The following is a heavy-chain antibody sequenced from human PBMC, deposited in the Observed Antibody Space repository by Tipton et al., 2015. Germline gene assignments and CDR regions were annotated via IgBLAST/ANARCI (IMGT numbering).Heavy chain of an antibody. CDR1: GGSISNSNYY. CDR3: ARRCGADCYWGYYFDH. D-gene: IGHD2-21*01. CDR2: ISQSGNT. J-gene: IGHJ4*02. Sequence: TLSLTCTVSGGSISNSNYYWGWIRQPPGKGLEWIGEISQSGNTNYNPSLKSRVTISADKSKNQFSLNLKSVTAADTAVYYCARRCGADCYWGYYFDHWGQGTLVNVSS. V-gene: IGHV4-39*07.